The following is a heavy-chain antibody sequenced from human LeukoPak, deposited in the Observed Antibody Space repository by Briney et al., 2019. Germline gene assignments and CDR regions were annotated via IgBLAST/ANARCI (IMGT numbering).Heavy chain of an antibody. D-gene: IGHD6-13*01. CDR1: GFTFSSYA. J-gene: IGHJ4*02. V-gene: IGHV3-23*01. CDR2: VDGRGSST. CDR3: ARGPYSSNWYVDY. Sequence: GGSLRLTCAASGFTFSSYALSWVRQAPGKGLEWVSAVDGRGSSTYYADSVKGRFTISRDNTKNSLYLQMNSLRAEDTAVYYCARGPYSSNWYVDYWGQGTLVTVAS.